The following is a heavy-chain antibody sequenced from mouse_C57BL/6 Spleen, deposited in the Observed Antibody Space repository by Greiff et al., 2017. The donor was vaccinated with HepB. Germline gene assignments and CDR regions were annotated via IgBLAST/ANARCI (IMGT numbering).Heavy chain of an antibody. CDR3: ARDRWLLHAMDY. V-gene: IGHV5-4*01. CDR2: ISDGGSYT. Sequence: EVQVVESGGGLVKPGGSLKLSCAASGFTFSSYAMSWVRQTPEKRLEWVATISDGGSYTYYPDNVKGRFTIARDNAKNNLYLQMSHLKSEDTAMYYCARDRWLLHAMDYWGQGTSVTVSS. CDR1: GFTFSSYA. J-gene: IGHJ4*01. D-gene: IGHD2-3*01.